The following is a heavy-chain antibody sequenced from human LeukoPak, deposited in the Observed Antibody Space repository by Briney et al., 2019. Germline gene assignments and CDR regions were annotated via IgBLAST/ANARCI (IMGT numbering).Heavy chain of an antibody. D-gene: IGHD6-13*01. Sequence: GGSLRLSCAASVFPFSSYQMNWVRQAPGKGLEWVSYISSSGRPIYYADSVKGRFTIPRDNSTNSLYLQMNSLRAEDTAVYYCARGEQQLFPFDYWGQGTLVTVSS. V-gene: IGHV3-48*03. CDR2: ISSSGRPI. J-gene: IGHJ4*02. CDR3: ARGEQQLFPFDY. CDR1: VFPFSSYQ.